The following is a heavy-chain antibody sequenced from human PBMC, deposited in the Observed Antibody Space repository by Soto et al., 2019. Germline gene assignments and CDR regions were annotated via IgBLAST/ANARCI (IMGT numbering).Heavy chain of an antibody. Sequence: ASVKVSCKVSGYTLTELSMHWVRQAPGKGLEWMGIIDPKDGKTSYAQKFQGRVTMTRDTSTSTVYMELSSLRSEDTAVYYCARDNNSSWTDYWGQGTLVTVSS. CDR2: IDPKDGKT. CDR3: ARDNNSSWTDY. CDR1: GYTLTELS. V-gene: IGHV1-24*01. D-gene: IGHD6-13*01. J-gene: IGHJ4*02.